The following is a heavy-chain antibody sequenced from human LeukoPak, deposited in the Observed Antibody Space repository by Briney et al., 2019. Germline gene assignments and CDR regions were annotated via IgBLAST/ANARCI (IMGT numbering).Heavy chain of an antibody. Sequence: GGSLRLLCAASGFIFSIEAISWVRQAPGKGLEWVSAISGSGGSTYYADSVKGRFPISRENSKKTLYLQMNSLRAEDTAVYYCAKDIHWGQGTLVTVSS. V-gene: IGHV3-23*01. CDR3: AKDIH. CDR2: ISGSGGST. J-gene: IGHJ4*02. CDR1: GFIFSIEA.